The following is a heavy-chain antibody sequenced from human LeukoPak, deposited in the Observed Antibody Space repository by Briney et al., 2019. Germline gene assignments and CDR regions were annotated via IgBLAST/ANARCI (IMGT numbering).Heavy chain of an antibody. Sequence: SETLSLTCTVSGGSISSSSYYWGWIRQPPGKGLEWIGSIYYSGSTYYNPSLKSRVTISVDTSKNQFSLKLSSVTAADTAVYYCARGADSSGYYSYDYWGQGTLVTVSS. J-gene: IGHJ4*02. CDR1: GGSISSSSYY. CDR2: IYYSGST. D-gene: IGHD3-22*01. V-gene: IGHV4-39*07. CDR3: ARGADSSGYYSYDY.